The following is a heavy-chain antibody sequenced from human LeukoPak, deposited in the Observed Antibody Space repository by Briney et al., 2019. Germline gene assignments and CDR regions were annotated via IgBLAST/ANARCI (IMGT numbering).Heavy chain of an antibody. CDR1: GGTFSSYA. Sequence: GASVKVSCKASGGTFSSYAISWVRQAPGQGLEWMGRIIPILGIANYAQKFQGRVTMTRDTSTSTVYMELSSLRSEDTAVYYCARASPAVTSRHFDYWGQGTLVTVSS. J-gene: IGHJ4*02. V-gene: IGHV1-69*04. D-gene: IGHD4-17*01. CDR3: ARASPAVTSRHFDY. CDR2: IIPILGIA.